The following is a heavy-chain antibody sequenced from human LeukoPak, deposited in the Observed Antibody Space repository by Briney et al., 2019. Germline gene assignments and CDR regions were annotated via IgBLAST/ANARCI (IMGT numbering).Heavy chain of an antibody. CDR2: ISGSGGST. Sequence: GTLRLSCAASGFTFSSYGMSWVRQAPGKGLEWVSAISGSGGSTYYADSVKGRFTISRDNSKNTLYLQMNSLRAEDTAVYYCAKDPYDILTGYYNGGGNYWGQGTLVTVSS. CDR1: GFTFSSYG. CDR3: AKDPYDILTGYYNGGGNY. J-gene: IGHJ4*02. D-gene: IGHD3-9*01. V-gene: IGHV3-23*01.